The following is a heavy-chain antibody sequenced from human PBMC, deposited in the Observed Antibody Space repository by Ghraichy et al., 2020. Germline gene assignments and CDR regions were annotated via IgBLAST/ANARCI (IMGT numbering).Heavy chain of an antibody. Sequence: GGSLRLSCAASGFTFNRYWMTWVRQAPGKGLEWVANIRQDGDEKYYVDSVKGRFTISRDNAKNSLYLQMNSLRAEDTAVYYCARPREVLYYYSMDVWGQGAKVTVSS. CDR2: IRQDGDEK. CDR1: GFTFNRYW. J-gene: IGHJ6*02. V-gene: IGHV3-7*01. CDR3: ARPREVLYYYSMDV. D-gene: IGHD1-26*01.